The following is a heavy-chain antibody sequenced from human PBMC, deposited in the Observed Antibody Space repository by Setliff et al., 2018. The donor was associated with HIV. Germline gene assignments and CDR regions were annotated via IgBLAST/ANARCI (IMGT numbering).Heavy chain of an antibody. V-gene: IGHV3-20*04. D-gene: IGHD6-19*01. Sequence: GGSLRLSCAASGFTVDEYGMSWVRQAPGKGLACVSGINWNGGSTGYADSVKGRFTISRDNAKNSLYLQMNSLRAEDTALYYCARGISGWYAPLGYWGQGTLVTVSS. CDR1: GFTVDEYG. CDR2: INWNGGST. J-gene: IGHJ4*02. CDR3: ARGISGWYAPLGY.